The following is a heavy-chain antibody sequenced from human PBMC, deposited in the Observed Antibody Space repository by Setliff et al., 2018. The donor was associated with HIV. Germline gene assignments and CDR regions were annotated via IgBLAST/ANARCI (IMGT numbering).Heavy chain of an antibody. CDR2: IYTSGST. CDR3: ARGGSGNSYNGAFDY. D-gene: IGHD3-10*01. V-gene: IGHV4-4*08. CDR1: GGSISSYY. J-gene: IGHJ4*02. Sequence: SETLSLTCTVSGGSISSYYWSWIRQPPGKGLEWIGSIYTSGSTNYNPSLKSRLTISLDTKDQFSLKLSSVTAADTAVYYCARGGSGNSYNGAFDYWGQGTLVTVSS.